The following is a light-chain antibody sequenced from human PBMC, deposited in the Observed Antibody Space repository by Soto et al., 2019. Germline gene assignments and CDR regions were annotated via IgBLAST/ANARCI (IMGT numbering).Light chain of an antibody. V-gene: IGKV3-15*01. J-gene: IGKJ1*01. CDR1: QSVSSN. CDR3: LQHSGTSPHT. Sequence: EIVMTQSPSTLSVSPGERATLSCRASQSVSSNLAWYLQKSGQAPTLLIYGTSTRITGITARFSGSGSGTEVTLHTTSLEPEDSAAYYCLQHSGTSPHTFGQGTKVDIK. CDR2: GTS.